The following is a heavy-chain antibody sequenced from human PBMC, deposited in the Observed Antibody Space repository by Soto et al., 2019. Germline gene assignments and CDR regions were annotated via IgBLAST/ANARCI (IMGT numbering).Heavy chain of an antibody. V-gene: IGHV3-23*01. D-gene: IGHD3-3*01. CDR3: AKDKDFWSGYYSNFDY. CDR1: GFTFSNYA. J-gene: IGHJ4*02. Sequence: GGSLRLSCAASGFTFSNYAMSWVRQAPGKGLEWVSTIIPSGGSTYYADSVKGRFTLSRDNSKNTLYLQMNSLRAEDTAVYYCAKDKDFWSGYYSNFDYWGQGTLVTVYS. CDR2: IIPSGGST.